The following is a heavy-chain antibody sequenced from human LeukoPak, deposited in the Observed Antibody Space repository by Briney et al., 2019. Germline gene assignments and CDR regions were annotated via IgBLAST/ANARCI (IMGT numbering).Heavy chain of an antibody. J-gene: IGHJ4*02. D-gene: IGHD2-2*01. V-gene: IGHV3-74*01. CDR1: GFTFNNYW. CDR3: TKEGYLEEFES. Sequence: GGSLRLSCAASGFTFNNYWIHWVRQAPGRGLVWVSRINPDGSTINYADSVKGRFTISRDNAKNSLFLQMNSLRAEDTAVYYCTKEGYLEEFESWGQGTLVTVAS. CDR2: INPDGSTI.